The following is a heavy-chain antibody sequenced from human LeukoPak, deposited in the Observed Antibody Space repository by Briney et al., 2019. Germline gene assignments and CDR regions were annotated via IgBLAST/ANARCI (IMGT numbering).Heavy chain of an antibody. V-gene: IGHV4-34*01. CDR1: GGSISSYY. CDR2: INHSGST. CDR3: ARGSSTAMVTWRRDPAPHKNWFDP. D-gene: IGHD5-18*01. J-gene: IGHJ5*02. Sequence: SETLSLTCTVSGGSISSYYWSWIRQPPGKGLEWIGEINHSGSTNYNPSLKSRVTISVDTSKNQFSLKLSSVTAADTAVYYCARGSSTAMVTWRRDPAPHKNWFDPWGQGTLVTVSS.